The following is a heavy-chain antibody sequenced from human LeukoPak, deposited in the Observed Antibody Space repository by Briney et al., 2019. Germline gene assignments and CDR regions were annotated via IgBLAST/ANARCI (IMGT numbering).Heavy chain of an antibody. J-gene: IGHJ3*02. V-gene: IGHV1-2*02. CDR1: GYTFTGYY. CDR2: IIPIFGTT. D-gene: IGHD3-22*01. Sequence: ASVTVSCKASGYTFTGYYMHWVRQAPGQGLEWMGGIIPIFGTTNYAQKFQGRVTMTRDTSISTAYMELSRLRSDDTAVYYCARGITMIVVVIADAFGIWGQGTMVTVSS. CDR3: ARGITMIVVVIADAFGI.